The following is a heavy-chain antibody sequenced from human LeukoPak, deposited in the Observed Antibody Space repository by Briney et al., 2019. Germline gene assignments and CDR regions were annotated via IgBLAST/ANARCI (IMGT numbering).Heavy chain of an antibody. Sequence: GASVKVSCKASGYTFTGYYMHWVRQAPGQGLEWMGWINPNSGGTNYAQKFQGRVTMTRDTSISTAYMELSRLRSDDTAVYYCARDRAVLMVYARPDYMDVWGKGTTVTVSS. J-gene: IGHJ6*03. CDR1: GYTFTGYY. D-gene: IGHD2-8*01. CDR3: ARDRAVLMVYARPDYMDV. V-gene: IGHV1-2*02. CDR2: INPNSGGT.